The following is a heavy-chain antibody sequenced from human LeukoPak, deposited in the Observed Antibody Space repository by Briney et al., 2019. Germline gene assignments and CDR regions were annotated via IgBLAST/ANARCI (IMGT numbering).Heavy chain of an antibody. D-gene: IGHD2-15*01. J-gene: IGHJ4*02. Sequence: PGGSLRLSCAASGFTFSSYDMTWVRQAPGKGLAWVSGISGSAGSKDYADSVKGRFTVSRDNSKNTLYLQMSSLRADDTAVYYCAKGSGAYAYLFDYWGRGTLVTVSS. V-gene: IGHV3-23*01. CDR2: ISGSAGSK. CDR3: AKGSGAYAYLFDY. CDR1: GFTFSSYD.